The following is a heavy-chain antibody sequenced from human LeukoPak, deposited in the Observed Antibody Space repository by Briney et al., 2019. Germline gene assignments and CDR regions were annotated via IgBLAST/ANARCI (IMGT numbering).Heavy chain of an antibody. J-gene: IGHJ4*02. Sequence: SVKVSCKASGGTFSSYAISWVRQAPGQGLEWMGGIIPIFGTANYAQKFQGRVTITADESTSTAYMELSSLRSEDTAVYYCARVSTYGDYSGTYYFDYWGQGTLVTVSS. D-gene: IGHD4-17*01. V-gene: IGHV1-69*13. CDR2: IIPIFGTA. CDR1: GGTFSSYA. CDR3: ARVSTYGDYSGTYYFDY.